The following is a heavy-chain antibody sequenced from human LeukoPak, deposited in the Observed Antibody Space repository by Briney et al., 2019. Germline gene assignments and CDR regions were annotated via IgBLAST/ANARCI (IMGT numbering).Heavy chain of an antibody. CDR1: GFTVSSNY. CDR3: ATESGTYSGTCFDY. Sequence: GGSLRLSCAASGFTVSSNYMSWVRQAPGKGLEWVANIKQDGSEKYYVDSVKGRFTISRDNAKNSLYLQMNSLRAEDTAVYYCATESGTYSGTCFDYWGQGTLVTVSS. J-gene: IGHJ4*02. V-gene: IGHV3-7*04. CDR2: IKQDGSEK. D-gene: IGHD1-26*01.